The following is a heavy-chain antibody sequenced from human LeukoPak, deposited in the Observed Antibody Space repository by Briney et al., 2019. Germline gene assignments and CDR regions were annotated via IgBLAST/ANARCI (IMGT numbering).Heavy chain of an antibody. CDR3: AKSLHYYGSGSYYNQFDY. Sequence: GGSLRLSCAASGFTFSSYGMHWVRQAPGKGLEWVSAISGSGGSTYYADSVKGRFTISRDNSKNTLYLQMNSLRAEDTAVYYCAKSLHYYGSGSYYNQFDYWGQGTLVTVSS. V-gene: IGHV3-23*01. J-gene: IGHJ4*02. CDR1: GFTFSSYG. D-gene: IGHD3-10*01. CDR2: ISGSGGST.